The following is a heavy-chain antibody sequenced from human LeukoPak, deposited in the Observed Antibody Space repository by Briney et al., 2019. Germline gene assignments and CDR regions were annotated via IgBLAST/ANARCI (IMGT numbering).Heavy chain of an antibody. D-gene: IGHD3-22*01. Sequence: GGSLRLSCAASGFTFSSYSMNWVRQAPGKGLEWVSYISSSSSTIYYADSVKGRFTISRDNSKNTLYLQMNSLRAEDTAVYYCARVLVYYDRSGPTGYWGQGTLVTVSS. V-gene: IGHV3-48*01. CDR2: ISSSSSTI. CDR3: ARVLVYYDRSGPTGY. CDR1: GFTFSSYS. J-gene: IGHJ4*02.